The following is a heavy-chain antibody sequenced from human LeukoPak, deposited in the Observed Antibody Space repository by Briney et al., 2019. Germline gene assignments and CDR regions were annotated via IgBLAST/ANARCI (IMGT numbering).Heavy chain of an antibody. CDR2: ISGSGGST. V-gene: IGHV3-23*01. J-gene: IGHJ3*02. CDR3: AKGALLYSGSYFSPRDAFDI. CDR1: GFTFSSYA. Sequence: GGSLRLSCAASGFTFSSYAMSWVRQAPGKGLEWVSAISGSGGSTYYADSVKGRFTISRDNSKNTLYLQMNSLRAEDTAVYYCAKGALLYSGSYFSPRDAFDIWGQGTMVTVSS. D-gene: IGHD1-26*01.